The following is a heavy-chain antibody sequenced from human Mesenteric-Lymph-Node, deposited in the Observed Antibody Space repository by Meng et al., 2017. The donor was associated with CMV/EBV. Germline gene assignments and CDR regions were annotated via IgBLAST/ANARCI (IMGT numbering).Heavy chain of an antibody. Sequence: FIGYCWSWIRQPPGKGLEWIGEINHSGSTNYNPSLKSRVTISVDTSKNQFSLKLSSVTAADTAVYYCARRQRLIVVVPAARKGWFDPWGQGTLVTVSS. CDR3: ARRQRLIVVVPAARKGWFDP. V-gene: IGHV4-34*01. CDR1: FIGYC. CDR2: INHSGST. D-gene: IGHD2-2*01. J-gene: IGHJ5*02.